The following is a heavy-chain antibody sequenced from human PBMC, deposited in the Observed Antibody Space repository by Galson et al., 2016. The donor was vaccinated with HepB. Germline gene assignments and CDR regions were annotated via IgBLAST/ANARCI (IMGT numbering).Heavy chain of an antibody. J-gene: IGHJ4*02. CDR1: EFTFSTYA. CDR2: ISYDGSNK. CDR3: ARIIKTGTTSHFDY. Sequence: SLRLSCAASEFTFSTYAIHWVRQAPGKGLEWVAVISYDGSNKYFADSVKGRFTISRDNSENTLYLQMNSLRAEDTAVYYCARIIKTGTTSHFDYWGQGTLVTVSS. D-gene: IGHD1-7*01. V-gene: IGHV3-30*04.